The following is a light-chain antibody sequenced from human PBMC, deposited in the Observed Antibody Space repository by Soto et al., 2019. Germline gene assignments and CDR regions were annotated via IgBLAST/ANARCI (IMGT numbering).Light chain of an antibody. CDR2: GAS. CDR3: LQDHETLK. V-gene: IGKV1-6*01. J-gene: IGKJ4*02. Sequence: AIQMTQSPSSLSASVGDRVTITCRASQDISNDLGWYQQKPGKAPKLLIYGASTLQSGVPSRFSGSGSGTDFTLTISSLQPEDSASYYCLQDHETLKFGGGTKVHIK. CDR1: QDISND.